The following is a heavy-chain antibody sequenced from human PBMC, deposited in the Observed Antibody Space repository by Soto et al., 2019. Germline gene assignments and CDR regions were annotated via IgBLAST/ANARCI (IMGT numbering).Heavy chain of an antibody. CDR3: ARQPYQNGSGMNDAFDI. CDR1: GGSIRGHY. D-gene: IGHD3-10*01. J-gene: IGHJ3*02. Sequence: SETLSLTCTVSGGSIRGHYWSWIRQPPGKRPEWIGYIYYSGSTSYNPSLKSRVTISVDTSKNQFSLKVRSVTAADTAVYYCARQPYQNGSGMNDAFDIWGQGTMVTVSS. CDR2: IYYSGST. V-gene: IGHV4-59*08.